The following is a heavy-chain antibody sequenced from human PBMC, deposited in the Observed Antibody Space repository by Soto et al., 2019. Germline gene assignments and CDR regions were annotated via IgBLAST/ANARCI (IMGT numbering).Heavy chain of an antibody. CDR2: ISGSGGST. D-gene: IGHD1-26*01. J-gene: IGHJ4*02. CDR3: AKGFDGSYVNLHDY. CDR1: GFTFSSYA. Sequence: PGGSLRLSCAASGFTFSSYAMSWVRQAPGKGLEWVSAISGSGGSTYYADSVKGRFTISRDNSKNTLYLQMNSLRAEDTAVYYCAKGFDGSYVNLHDYWGQGTLVTVSS. V-gene: IGHV3-23*01.